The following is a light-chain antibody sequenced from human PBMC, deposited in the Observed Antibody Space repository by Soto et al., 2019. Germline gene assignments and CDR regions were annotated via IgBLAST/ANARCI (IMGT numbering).Light chain of an antibody. CDR3: AAWDDSLNGPV. Sequence: QSVLTQPPSASGTPGQRVTISCSGSSSNIGSETVNWYQQLPGTAPKLLIYSNNQRPSGVPDRFSASKSGTSASLAISGLQSEDEADYHCAAWDDSLNGPVCGGGTKLTVL. CDR1: SSNIGSET. V-gene: IGLV1-44*01. J-gene: IGLJ3*02. CDR2: SNN.